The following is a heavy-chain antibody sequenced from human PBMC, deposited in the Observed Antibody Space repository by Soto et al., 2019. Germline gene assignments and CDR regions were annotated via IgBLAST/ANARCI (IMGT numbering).Heavy chain of an antibody. CDR3: VRNYGGNSQFFDI. J-gene: IGHJ2*01. V-gene: IGHV4-59*11. CDR1: GDAITRHS. D-gene: IGHD4-17*01. Sequence: QVQLQESGPGLVKPSETLSLNCSVSGDAITRHSWSWIRQSPGKGLEWLGYFFHTGTALFNPSLRSRVSMAVDTSKNHFSLKLTSVIPADTAVYFCVRNYGGNSQFFDIWGRGTLVTVSS. CDR2: FFHTGTA.